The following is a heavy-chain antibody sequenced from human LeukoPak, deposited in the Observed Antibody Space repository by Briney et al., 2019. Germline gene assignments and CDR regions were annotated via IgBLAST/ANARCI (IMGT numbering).Heavy chain of an antibody. CDR1: GFTFSSYS. D-gene: IGHD6-19*01. V-gene: IGHV3-48*04. Sequence: GGSLRLSCAASGFTFSSYSMNWVRQAPGKGLEWVSYISSSSSTIYYADSVKGRFTISRDNAKNSLYLQMNSLRAEDTAVYYCARRSGWYRGAYYFDYWGQGTLVTVSS. CDR2: ISSSSSTI. J-gene: IGHJ4*02. CDR3: ARRSGWYRGAYYFDY.